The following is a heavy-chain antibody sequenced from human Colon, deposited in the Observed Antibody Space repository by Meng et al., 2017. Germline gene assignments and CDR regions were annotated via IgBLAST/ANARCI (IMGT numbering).Heavy chain of an antibody. V-gene: IGHV4-34*01. CDR1: GGSFSGYY. Sequence: QGQRQEGGAGLFKPSETLSLTCAVYGGSFSGYYWSWIRQPPGKGLEWIGEINHSGSTNYNPSLKSRVTISVDTSKNQFSLKLSSVTAADTAVYYCARGIPFEGPYYGYWGQGTLVTVSS. CDR3: ARGIPFEGPYYGY. D-gene: IGHD3-16*01. J-gene: IGHJ4*02. CDR2: INHSGST.